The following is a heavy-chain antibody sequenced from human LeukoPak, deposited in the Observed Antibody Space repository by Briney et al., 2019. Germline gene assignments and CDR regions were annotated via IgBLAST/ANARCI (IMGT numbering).Heavy chain of an antibody. J-gene: IGHJ4*02. CDR2: ISSSSSYI. CDR3: AKESLRVVPSATFDY. D-gene: IGHD2-2*01. CDR1: GFTFSSYS. V-gene: IGHV3-21*04. Sequence: PGGSLRLSCAASGFTFSSYSMNWVRQAPGKGLEWVSSISSSSSYIYYADSVKGRFTISRDNANNSLYLQMHSLRAEDTAVYYCAKESLRVVPSATFDYWGQGTLVTVSS.